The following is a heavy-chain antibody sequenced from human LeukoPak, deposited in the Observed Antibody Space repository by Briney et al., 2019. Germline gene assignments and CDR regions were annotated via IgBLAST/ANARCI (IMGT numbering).Heavy chain of an antibody. J-gene: IGHJ6*03. V-gene: IGHV3-74*01. CDR2: INSDESTT. Sequence: PGGSLRLSCAASGFTFSSYWMHWVRQVPGKGLVWVSHINSDESTTGYADSVKGRFTISRDNAKNTLYLQMNSLRAEDMAVYYCARGQSSGYYYYYYYMDVWGKGTTVTISS. D-gene: IGHD3-22*01. CDR3: ARGQSSGYYYYYYYMDV. CDR1: GFTFSSYW.